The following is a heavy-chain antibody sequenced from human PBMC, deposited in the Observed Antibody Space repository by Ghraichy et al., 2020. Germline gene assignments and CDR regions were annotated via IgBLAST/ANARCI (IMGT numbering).Heavy chain of an antibody. J-gene: IGHJ4*02. D-gene: IGHD6-13*01. V-gene: IGHV3-21*01. CDR3: AREEQEGFDY. Sequence: GGSLRLSCAASGFTFSSYSMNWVRQAPGKGLEWVSSICPRSTSIYYADSLKGRFTISSDNAKNSLYLQMNSLRAEDTAVYYCAREEQEGFDYWGQGTLVTVSS. CDR1: GFTFSSYS. CDR2: ICPRSTSI.